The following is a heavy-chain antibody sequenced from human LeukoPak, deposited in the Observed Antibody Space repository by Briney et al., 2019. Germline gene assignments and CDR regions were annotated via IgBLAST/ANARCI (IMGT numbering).Heavy chain of an antibody. CDR3: ARLRRKYFPDH. D-gene: IGHD2/OR15-2a*01. Sequence: SETLSLTCTVSGGSMNNYYWTWLRQPPGKGLEWIADIFYSGSTNYNPSLKSRVTISVDTSKNQFSLKLNSVTAADPAVYYCARLRRKYFPDHWGQGTLVTVSS. J-gene: IGHJ4*02. CDR1: GGSMNNYY. V-gene: IGHV4-59*01. CDR2: IFYSGST.